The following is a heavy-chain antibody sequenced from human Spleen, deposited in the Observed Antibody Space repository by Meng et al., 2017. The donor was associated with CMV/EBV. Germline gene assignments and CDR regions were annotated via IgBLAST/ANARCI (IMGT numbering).Heavy chain of an antibody. CDR3: ARAQPRDGYTPDP. CDR2: IYYSGST. Sequence: SETLSLTCTVSGGSISSYYWSWIRQPPGKGLEWIGYIYYSGSTNYNPSLKSRVTISVDTSKNQFSLKLSSVTAADTAVYYCARAQPRDGYTPDPWGQGTLVTVSS. J-gene: IGHJ5*02. D-gene: IGHD5-24*01. V-gene: IGHV4-59*01. CDR1: GGSISSYY.